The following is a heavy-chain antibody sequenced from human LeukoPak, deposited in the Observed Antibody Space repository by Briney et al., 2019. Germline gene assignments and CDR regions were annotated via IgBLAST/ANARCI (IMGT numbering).Heavy chain of an antibody. CDR2: IYYSGST. CDR3: ARSAGDAYYDFWSGYYPQTFFDY. Sequence: KASETLSLTCTVSGGSISSGGYYWSWIRQHPGKGLEWIGYIYYSGSTYYNPSLKSRVTISVDTSKNQFSLKLSSVTAADTAVYYCARSAGDAYYDFWSGYYPQTFFDYWGQGTLVTVSS. D-gene: IGHD3-3*01. J-gene: IGHJ4*02. CDR1: GGSISSGGYY. V-gene: IGHV4-31*03.